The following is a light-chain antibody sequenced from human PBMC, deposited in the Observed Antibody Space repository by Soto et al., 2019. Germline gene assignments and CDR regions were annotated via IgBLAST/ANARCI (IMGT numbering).Light chain of an antibody. CDR2: GAS. Sequence: EIVLTQSPGTLSLSPGERATLSCRASQSVSSSYLAWYQQKPGQAPRLLIYGASTRATGLPARFSGSGSGTEFTLTISGLQSEDFAVYYCQQYNDWPITFGQGTRLEIK. V-gene: IGKV3-15*01. CDR3: QQYNDWPIT. J-gene: IGKJ5*01. CDR1: QSVSSSY.